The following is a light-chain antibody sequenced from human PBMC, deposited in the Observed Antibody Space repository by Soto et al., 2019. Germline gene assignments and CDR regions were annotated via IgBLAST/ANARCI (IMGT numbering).Light chain of an antibody. CDR2: AAS. J-gene: IGKJ4*01. CDR3: KQSKSFPLT. V-gene: IGKV1-12*01. Sequence: DIQMTQSPSSLSASVGDRVTINCRASQGIDRWLAWYQQKPGKAPKVLIYAASSLRSGVPSRFSGSGSGTDFSLTISSLQPEDLATYYCKQSKSFPLTFGGGTKVDIK. CDR1: QGIDRW.